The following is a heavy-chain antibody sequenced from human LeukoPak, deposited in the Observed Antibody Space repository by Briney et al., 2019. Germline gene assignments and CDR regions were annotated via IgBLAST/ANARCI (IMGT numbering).Heavy chain of an antibody. CDR1: GGSFSSYY. J-gene: IGHJ4*02. D-gene: IGHD3-3*01. CDR3: ARVPLRFLEPFDY. CDR2: IHPSGSV. Sequence: SETLSLTCAVSGGSFSSYYWNWIRQPPGKGPEWIGEIHPSGSVHYNPSLKSRLTISVDTSKNQFSLKLNSVTAADTAVYYCARVPLRFLEPFDYWGQGTLATVSS. V-gene: IGHV4-34*01.